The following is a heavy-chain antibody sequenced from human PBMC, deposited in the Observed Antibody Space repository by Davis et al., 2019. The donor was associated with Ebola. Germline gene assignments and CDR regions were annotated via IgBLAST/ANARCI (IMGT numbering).Heavy chain of an antibody. CDR3: ATRQTPVIRLYGMDV. V-gene: IGHV3-7*01. CDR1: GFTFSTYW. Sequence: GGSLRLSCAASGFTFSTYWMSWVRQAPGKGLEWVANIKQDGSEKFYVDSVKGRFIISRDNAKNSLYLQMNSLRAEDTAVYYCATRQTPVIRLYGMDVWSQGTTVIVSS. J-gene: IGHJ6*02. CDR2: IKQDGSEK. D-gene: IGHD3-10*01.